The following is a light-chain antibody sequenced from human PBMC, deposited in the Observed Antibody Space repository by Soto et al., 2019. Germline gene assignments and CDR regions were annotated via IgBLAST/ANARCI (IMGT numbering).Light chain of an antibody. Sequence: EIVLTQSPATLSLSPGERATLSCRASQSVSSYLAWYQQKPGQPPRLLIYDASNRATGIPARFSGSGSGTDFTLTIRCLEPEDSAVYYCQQRSSLVTFGQGTKMEMK. J-gene: IGKJ2*01. CDR3: QQRSSLVT. CDR1: QSVSSY. CDR2: DAS. V-gene: IGKV3-11*01.